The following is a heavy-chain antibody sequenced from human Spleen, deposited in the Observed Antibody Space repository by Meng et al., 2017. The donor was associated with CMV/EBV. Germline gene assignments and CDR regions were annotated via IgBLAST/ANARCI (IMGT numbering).Heavy chain of an antibody. J-gene: IGHJ2*01. CDR1: GSY. Sequence: GSYWSWIRHPPGKGLEWIGDINHSGSTNYNPSLKSRVTISVDTSKNQFSLKLSSVTAADTAVYYCARVRHCSSTSCYTGRFWYFDLWGRGTLVTVSS. V-gene: IGHV4-34*01. CDR2: INHSGST. CDR3: ARVRHCSSTSCYTGRFWYFDL. D-gene: IGHD2-2*01.